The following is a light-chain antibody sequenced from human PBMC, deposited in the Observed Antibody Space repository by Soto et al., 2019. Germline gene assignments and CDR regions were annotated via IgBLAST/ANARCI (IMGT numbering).Light chain of an antibody. CDR3: HQYNYYRPT. V-gene: IGKV1-5*01. CDR2: DDS. Sequence: DIQVTQSPSTLSASVGDRVTITCRASQSISSWLAWYQEKQGKAPKLLIYDDSSLEGGVPSRFSGSGSGTELTIPISSMQPDDFAPYYCHQYNYYRPTFGQGTKVAIK. CDR1: QSISSW. J-gene: IGKJ1*01.